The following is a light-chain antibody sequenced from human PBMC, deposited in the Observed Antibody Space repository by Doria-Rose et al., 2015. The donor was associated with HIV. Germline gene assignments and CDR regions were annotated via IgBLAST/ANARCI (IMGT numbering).Light chain of an antibody. CDR1: QSLVNSDGKTY. CDR2: EVS. V-gene: IGKV2D-29*02. J-gene: IGKJ3*01. Sequence: EIVLTQSPLSLSVTPGQPASISRRSSQSLVNSDGKTYLYWYLQKPGQSPQLLIYEVSDRFSGVPDRFSGSGSGTDFTLKISRVEPEDFGVYYCMQTILPPFTFGPGTTVDIK. CDR3: MQTILPPFT.